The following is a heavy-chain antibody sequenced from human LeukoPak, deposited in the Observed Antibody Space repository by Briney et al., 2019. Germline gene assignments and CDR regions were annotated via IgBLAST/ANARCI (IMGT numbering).Heavy chain of an antibody. CDR3: ARYLRGSSFHFDY. D-gene: IGHD5-18*01. Sequence: SETLSLTCTVSGGSISSYYWSWIRQPPGKGLEWIGYIYYSGSTNYNPSLKSRVTISVDTSKNQFSLKLSSVTAADTAMYYCARYLRGSSFHFDYWGQGTLVTVSS. CDR1: GGSISSYY. J-gene: IGHJ4*02. V-gene: IGHV4-59*08. CDR2: IYYSGST.